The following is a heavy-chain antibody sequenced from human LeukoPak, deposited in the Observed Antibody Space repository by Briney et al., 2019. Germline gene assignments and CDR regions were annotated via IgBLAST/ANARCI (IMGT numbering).Heavy chain of an antibody. D-gene: IGHD1-1*01. V-gene: IGHV4-59*01. CDR2: ILYSGTTT. Sequence: SETLSLTCTVSGGSISPYYWSWIRQTPGKGLEWIGYILYSGTTTNYNPSLKSRVTISVDTSKNQFFMKLSSVTAADTAVYYCARVGGWNDLVYWGQGTLVTVSS. J-gene: IGHJ4*02. CDR1: GGSISPYY. CDR3: ARVGGWNDLVY.